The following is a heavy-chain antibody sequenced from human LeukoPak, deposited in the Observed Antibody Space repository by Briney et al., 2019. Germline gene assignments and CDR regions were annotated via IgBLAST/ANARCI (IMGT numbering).Heavy chain of an antibody. Sequence: ASVKVSCKASGYTFTGYYMHWVRQALGQGLEWMGWINPNSGGTNYAQKFQGRVAMTRDTSISTAYMELSSLRSDDTAVYYCARSPIGLGFFDYWGQGTLVTVSS. D-gene: IGHD7-27*01. CDR2: INPNSGGT. CDR3: ARSPIGLGFFDY. J-gene: IGHJ4*02. CDR1: GYTFTGYY. V-gene: IGHV1-2*02.